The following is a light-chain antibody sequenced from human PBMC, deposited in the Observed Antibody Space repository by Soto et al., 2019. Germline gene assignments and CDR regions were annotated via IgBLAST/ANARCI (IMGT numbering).Light chain of an antibody. CDR2: WAS. CDR1: QSVLYSSNNQNC. J-gene: IGKJ1*01. Sequence: DIVMTQSPDSLAVSLGGRATINCESSQSVLYSSNNQNCLAWYQQKPGQPPKLLIYWASTRESGVPDRFSGSGSVTDFTLTIRSLQAEDVAVYYCQQYCATPWTFGQGTKVEIK. V-gene: IGKV4-1*01. CDR3: QQYCATPWT.